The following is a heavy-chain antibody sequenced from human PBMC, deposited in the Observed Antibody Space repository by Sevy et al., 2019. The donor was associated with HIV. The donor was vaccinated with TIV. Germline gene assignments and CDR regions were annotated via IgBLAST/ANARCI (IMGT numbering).Heavy chain of an antibody. CDR1: GFTFSSYS. CDR3: ARGTGSGSYLGYYYYYYMDV. J-gene: IGHJ6*03. D-gene: IGHD1-26*01. CDR2: FRSSSSTI. V-gene: IGHV3-48*02. Sequence: GGSLRLSCAASGFTFSSYSMNWVRQAPGKGLEWVSYFRSSSSTIYYADSVKGRFTISRDNAKNSLFLQMNSLRDEDTAVYYCARGTGSGSYLGYYYYYYMDVWGKGTTVTVSS.